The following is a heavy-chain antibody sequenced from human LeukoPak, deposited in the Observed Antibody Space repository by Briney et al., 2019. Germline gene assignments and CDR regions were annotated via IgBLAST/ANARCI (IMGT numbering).Heavy chain of an antibody. V-gene: IGHV4-59*12. CDR1: GGSISTYY. Sequence: PSETLSLTCTLSGGSISTYYWSWVRQPPGKGLEWIGYIYYTGSTDYNPSLKSRVTMSVDTSKNQFSLKLSSVTAADTAVYYCARDPQSSYYRETYYFDYWGQGTLVTVSS. J-gene: IGHJ4*02. CDR3: ARDPQSSYYRETYYFDY. CDR2: IYYTGST. D-gene: IGHD1-26*01.